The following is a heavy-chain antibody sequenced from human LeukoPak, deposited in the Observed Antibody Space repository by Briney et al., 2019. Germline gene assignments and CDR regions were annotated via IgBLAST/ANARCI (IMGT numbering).Heavy chain of an antibody. CDR1: EITFSSNW. CDR2: IKQDGSEK. CDR3: ATSQTTSGRYGNAFDI. Sequence: PGGSLRLSCTSSEITFSSNWVSWVRQAPGKGLEWVANIKQDGSEKYYVDSLKGRFTISRDNAKNSLYLQMNSLRAEDTAVYYCATSQTTSGRYGNAFDIWGQGTMVTVSS. V-gene: IGHV3-7*01. J-gene: IGHJ3*02. D-gene: IGHD6-19*01.